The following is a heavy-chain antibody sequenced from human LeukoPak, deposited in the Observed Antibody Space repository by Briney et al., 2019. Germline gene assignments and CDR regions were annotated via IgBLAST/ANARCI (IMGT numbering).Heavy chain of an antibody. V-gene: IGHV4-59*01. CDR1: GGSISSYY. CDR3: ARDLLARVDP. CDR2: IYHSGST. J-gene: IGHJ5*02. Sequence: PSETLSLTCTVSGGSISSYYWSWIRQPPGKGLEWIGYIYHSGSTNYNPSLKSRVTISVDTSKNQFSLKLSSVTAADTAVYYCARDLLARVDPWGQGTLVTVSS. D-gene: IGHD6-6*01.